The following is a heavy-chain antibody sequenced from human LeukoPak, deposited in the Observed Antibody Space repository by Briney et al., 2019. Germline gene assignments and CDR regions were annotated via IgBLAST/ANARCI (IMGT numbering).Heavy chain of an antibody. J-gene: IGHJ4*02. CDR1: GGAISSYY. D-gene: IGHD5-18*01. CDR3: AREGVDTAMGSFDY. CDR2: IYYSGST. V-gene: IGHV4-59*01. Sequence: SETLSLTCTVSGGAISSYYWSWIRQPPGKGLEWIGYIYYSGSTNYNPSLKSRVTISVDTSKNQFSLKLSSVTAADTAVYYCAREGVDTAMGSFDYWGQGTLVTVSS.